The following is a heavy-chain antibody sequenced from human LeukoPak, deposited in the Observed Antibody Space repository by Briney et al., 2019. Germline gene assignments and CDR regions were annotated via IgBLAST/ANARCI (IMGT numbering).Heavy chain of an antibody. CDR2: INHSGST. CDR3: ARGGVVVVTAIGY. J-gene: IGHJ4*02. D-gene: IGHD2-21*02. Sequence: WETLSLTCAVYGGSFSGYYWSWIRQPPGKGLEWIGEINHSGSTNYNPSLKSRVTISVDTSKNQFSLKLSSVTAADTAVYYCARGGVVVVTAIGYWGQGTLVTVSS. V-gene: IGHV4-34*01. CDR1: GGSFSGYY.